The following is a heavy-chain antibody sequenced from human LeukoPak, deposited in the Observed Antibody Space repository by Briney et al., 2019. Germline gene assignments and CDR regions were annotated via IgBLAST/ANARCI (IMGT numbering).Heavy chain of an antibody. J-gene: IGHJ4*02. D-gene: IGHD5-24*01. V-gene: IGHV3-23*01. CDR3: AKTVEMAWVYYFDY. CDR1: GFTFSTYA. CDR2: ISGSGGST. Sequence: GGSLRLSCAASGFTFSTYAMNWVRQAPGKGLEWVSAISGSGGSTYYADSVKGRFTISRDNSKNTLYLQMNSLRAEDTAVYYCAKTVEMAWVYYFDYWGQGTLVTVSS.